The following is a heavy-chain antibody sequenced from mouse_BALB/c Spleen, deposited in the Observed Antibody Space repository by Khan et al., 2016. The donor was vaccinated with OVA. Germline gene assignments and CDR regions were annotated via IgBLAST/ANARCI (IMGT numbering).Heavy chain of an antibody. J-gene: IGHJ3*01. Sequence: QSGAELVRPGALVKLSCKASGFNIKAYYIHWVKQRPEQGLEWIGWIDPENGNTIYDPKFQGKANITADTSSNTAYLHFSSLTSEDTAVYYCARAGYSPWFAYWGQGTLVTVSA. CDR3: ARAGYSPWFAY. CDR2: IDPENGNT. D-gene: IGHD2-3*01. V-gene: IGHV14-1*02. CDR1: GFNIKAYY.